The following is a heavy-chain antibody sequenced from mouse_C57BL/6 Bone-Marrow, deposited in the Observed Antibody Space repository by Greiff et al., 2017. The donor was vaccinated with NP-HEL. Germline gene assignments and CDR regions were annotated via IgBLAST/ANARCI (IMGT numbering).Heavy chain of an antibody. CDR2: ISSGGSYT. CDR1: GFTFSSYG. J-gene: IGHJ3*01. CDR3: ARSLITTVVEGFAY. D-gene: IGHD1-1*01. V-gene: IGHV5-6*01. Sequence: DVHLVESGGDLVKPGGSLKLSCAASGFTFSSYGMSWVRQTPDKRLEWVATISSGGSYTYYPDSVKGRFTISRDNAKNTLYLQMSSLKSEDTAMYYCARSLITTVVEGFAYWGQGTLVTVSA.